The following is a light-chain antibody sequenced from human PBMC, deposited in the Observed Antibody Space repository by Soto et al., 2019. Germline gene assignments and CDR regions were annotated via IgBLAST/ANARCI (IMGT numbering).Light chain of an antibody. V-gene: IGKV3D-15*01. J-gene: IGKJ4*01. CDR3: QQYHNWPPLT. CDR2: GAS. Sequence: ETLMTQSPATLSASPGERVTLSCRASQNINFNLAWYQQKPGQAPRVLIYGASSRASGIPDRFSGSGSGTDFTLTINRLEHDDFAFYYCQQYHNWPPLTFGGGTRVEIK. CDR1: QNINFN.